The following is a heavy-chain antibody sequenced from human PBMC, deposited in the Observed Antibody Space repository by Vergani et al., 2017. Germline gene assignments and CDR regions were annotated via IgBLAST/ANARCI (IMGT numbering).Heavy chain of an antibody. CDR3: ARGEDSSPGSYGLDV. J-gene: IGHJ6*02. D-gene: IGHD6-6*01. Sequence: EVQLVESGGGLVKPGGSLRLSCAASGFTISSYSMNWVRQAPGKGLEWVSFISSTSSYIYYADSVKGRFTISRDNAKNSLYLQMNSLRVEDTAVYYCARGEDSSPGSYGLDVWGQGTTVTVSS. CDR2: ISSTSSYI. V-gene: IGHV3-21*01. CDR1: GFTISSYS.